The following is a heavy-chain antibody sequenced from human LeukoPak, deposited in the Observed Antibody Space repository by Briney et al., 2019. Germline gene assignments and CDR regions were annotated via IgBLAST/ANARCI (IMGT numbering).Heavy chain of an antibody. V-gene: IGHV3-11*01. CDR3: ARDGSAVVTSWYFDL. CDR1: GFTFSDYY. CDR2: ISSSGSTI. J-gene: IGHJ2*01. Sequence: GGSLRLSCAASGFTFSDYYMSWIRQAPGKGLEWVSYISSSGSTIYYADSVKGRFTISRDNAKNSLYLQMNSLRAEDTAVYYCARDGSAVVTSWYFDLWGRGTLVTVSS. D-gene: IGHD4-23*01.